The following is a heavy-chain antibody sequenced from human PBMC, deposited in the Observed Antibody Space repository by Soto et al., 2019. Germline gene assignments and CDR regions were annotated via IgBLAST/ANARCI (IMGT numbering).Heavy chain of an antibody. Sequence: GGSLRLSCAASGFTFSSYAMHWVRQAPGKGLEWVAVISYDGSNKYYADSVKGRFTISRDNSKNTLYLQMNSLRAEDTAVYYCARDHGSGSYSPLYYYGMDVWGQGTTVTVSS. J-gene: IGHJ6*02. V-gene: IGHV3-30-3*01. D-gene: IGHD3-10*01. CDR1: GFTFSSYA. CDR3: ARDHGSGSYSPLYYYGMDV. CDR2: ISYDGSNK.